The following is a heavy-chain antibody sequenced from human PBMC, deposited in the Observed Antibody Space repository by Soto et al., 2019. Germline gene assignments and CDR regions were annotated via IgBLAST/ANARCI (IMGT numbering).Heavy chain of an antibody. CDR2: INPSGGST. D-gene: IGHD3-22*01. J-gene: IGHJ4*02. CDR3: ARVSGFSIDF. Sequence: ASVKVSCKASGYTFTTYFIHWVRQAPGQGLEWMGIINPSGGSTIYAQKFQGRANMTRDTSTTSVYMELSSLRPDDTAIYYCARVSGFSIDFWGQGALVTVSS. CDR1: GYTFTTYF. V-gene: IGHV1-46*01.